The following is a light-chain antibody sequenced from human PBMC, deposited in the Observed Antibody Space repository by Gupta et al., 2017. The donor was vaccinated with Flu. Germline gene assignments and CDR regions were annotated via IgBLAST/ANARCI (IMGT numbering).Light chain of an antibody. CDR3: QHYNNCPLT. Sequence: ENVLTQSPATLSVSRGETATLSCGASGSVSGNLAWYQQKFGQTPRLLIYGVSTRVTGLPTRFSGSGSGTQFTLTITSLQSEDSAVYYCQHYNNCPLTFGGGTRVEI. V-gene: IGKV3-15*01. CDR2: GVS. CDR1: GSVSGN. J-gene: IGKJ4*01.